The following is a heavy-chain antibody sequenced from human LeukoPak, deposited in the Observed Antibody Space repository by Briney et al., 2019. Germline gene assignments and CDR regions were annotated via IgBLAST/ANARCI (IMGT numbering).Heavy chain of an antibody. Sequence: SETLSLTCTVSGGSVSSGSYYWSWIRQPPGKGLEWIGYIYYSGSTNYNPSLKSRVTISVDTSKNQFSLKLSSVTAADTAVYYCATYGYYYGMDVWGQGTTVTVPS. CDR2: IYYSGST. V-gene: IGHV4-61*01. CDR3: ATYGYYYGMDV. J-gene: IGHJ6*02. D-gene: IGHD4-17*01. CDR1: GGSVSSGSYY.